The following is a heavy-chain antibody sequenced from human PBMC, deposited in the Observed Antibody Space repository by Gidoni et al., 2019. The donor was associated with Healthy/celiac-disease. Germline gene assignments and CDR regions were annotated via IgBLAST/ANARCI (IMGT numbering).Heavy chain of an antibody. V-gene: IGHV3-72*01. J-gene: IGHJ4*02. D-gene: IGHD4-17*01. CDR1: GFTFSDHY. Sequence: EVQLVESGGGLVQPGGSLRLSCAASGFTFSDHYMDWVRQAPGKGLEWVGRTRNKANSYTTEYAASVKGRFTISRDDSKNSLYLQMNSLKTEDTAVYYCAREATTVTTYFDYWGQGTLVTVSS. CDR3: AREATTVTTYFDY. CDR2: TRNKANSYTT.